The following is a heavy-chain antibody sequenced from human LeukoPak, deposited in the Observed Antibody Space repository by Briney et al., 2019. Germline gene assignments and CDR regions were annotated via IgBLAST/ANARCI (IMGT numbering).Heavy chain of an antibody. CDR3: AKANTRPYNWFDP. Sequence: GGSLRLFCAASGFAFSTTSMSWVRQAPGKGLEWVSVISGSGDITYFADSVKGRFTISRDNSRNTLYLQMDSLRAEDTAMYYCAKANTRPYNWFDPWGQGTLVTVSS. V-gene: IGHV3-23*01. D-gene: IGHD2-2*01. J-gene: IGHJ5*02. CDR2: ISGSGDIT. CDR1: GFAFSTTS.